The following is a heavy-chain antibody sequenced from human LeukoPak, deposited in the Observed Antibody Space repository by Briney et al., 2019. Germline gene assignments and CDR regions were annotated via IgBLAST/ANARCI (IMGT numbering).Heavy chain of an antibody. CDR1: GGTFSSYA. J-gene: IGHJ6*03. CDR2: IIPIFGTA. D-gene: IGHD2-2*01. V-gene: IGHV1-69*13. CDR3: ARGPRGYCSSTSCQAHYYYYMDV. Sequence: ASVKVSCKASGGTFSSYAISWVRQAPGQGLEWMGGIIPIFGTANYAQKFQGRVAITADESTSTAYMELSSLRSEDTAVYYCARGPRGYCSSTSCQAHYYYYMDVWGKGTTVTVSS.